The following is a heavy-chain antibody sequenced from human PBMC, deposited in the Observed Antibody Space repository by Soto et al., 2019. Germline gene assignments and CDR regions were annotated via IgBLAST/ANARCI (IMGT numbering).Heavy chain of an antibody. D-gene: IGHD3-9*01. V-gene: IGHV4-34*01. CDR2: INHSGST. J-gene: IGHJ4*02. CDR3: ARRLRYFDWLKGGNFDY. CDR1: GGSFSGYS. Sequence: PTETLSLTCAGYGGSFSGYSWGWIRQPPGKGLEWIGEINHSGSTNYNPSLKSRVTISVDTSKNQFSLKLSSVTAADTAVYYCARRLRYFDWLKGGNFDYWGQGTLVTVS.